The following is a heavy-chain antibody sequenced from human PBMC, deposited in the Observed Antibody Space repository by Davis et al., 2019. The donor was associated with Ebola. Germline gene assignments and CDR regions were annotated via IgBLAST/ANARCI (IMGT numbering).Heavy chain of an antibody. CDR2: IKKDESEK. Sequence: PGGSLRLSCAASGFTFSDFSMSWVRQAPGKGLEWVANIKKDESEKYYADSVKGRFTISRDNSKNTLYLQMKSLRAGDTAVYYCARTPAIMTGYYSPGPPLDEYYFDYWGQGTLVTVSS. V-gene: IGHV3-7*01. J-gene: IGHJ4*02. CDR1: GFTFSDFS. D-gene: IGHD3-9*01. CDR3: ARTPAIMTGYYSPGPPLDEYYFDY.